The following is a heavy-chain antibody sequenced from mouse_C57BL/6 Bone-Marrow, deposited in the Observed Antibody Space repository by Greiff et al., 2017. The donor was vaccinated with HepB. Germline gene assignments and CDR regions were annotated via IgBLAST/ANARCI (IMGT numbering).Heavy chain of an antibody. V-gene: IGHV5-4*03. J-gene: IGHJ4*01. CDR2: ISDGGSYT. CDR3: ARGYDPMDY. Sequence: EVKVVESGGGLVKPGGSLKLSCAASGFTFSSYAMSWVRQTPEKRLEWVATISDGGSYTYYPDNVKGRFTISRDNAKNNLYLQMSHLKSEDTAMYYCARGYDPMDYWGQGTSVTVSS. D-gene: IGHD2-3*01. CDR1: GFTFSSYA.